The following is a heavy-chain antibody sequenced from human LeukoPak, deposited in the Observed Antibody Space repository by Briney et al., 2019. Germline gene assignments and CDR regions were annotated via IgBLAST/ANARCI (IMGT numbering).Heavy chain of an antibody. Sequence: PGGSLRLSCAASGFTFSSYAMSWVRQAPGKGLEWVSAISGSGGSTYYADSVEGRFTISRDNSKNTLYLQMNSLRAEDTAVYYCAKVWFGDWYYYYYMDVWGKGTTVTVSS. J-gene: IGHJ6*03. CDR3: AKVWFGDWYYYYYMDV. CDR2: ISGSGGST. V-gene: IGHV3-23*01. CDR1: GFTFSSYA. D-gene: IGHD3-10*01.